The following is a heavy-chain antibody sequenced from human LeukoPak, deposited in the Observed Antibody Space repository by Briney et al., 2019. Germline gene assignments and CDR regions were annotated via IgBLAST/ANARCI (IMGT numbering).Heavy chain of an antibody. CDR3: AKGPPRAVPYYYYGMDV. CDR2: ISYDGSNK. V-gene: IGHV3-30*18. D-gene: IGHD6-19*01. Sequence: GRSLRLSCAASGFTFSSYGMHWVRQAPGKGLEWVAVISYDGSNKYYADSVKGRFTISRDNSKNTLYLQMNSLRAEDTAVYYCAKGPPRAVPYYYYGMDVWGQRTTVTVSS. J-gene: IGHJ6*02. CDR1: GFTFSSYG.